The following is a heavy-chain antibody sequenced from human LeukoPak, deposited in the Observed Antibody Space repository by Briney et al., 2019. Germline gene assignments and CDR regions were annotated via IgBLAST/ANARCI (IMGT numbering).Heavy chain of an antibody. Sequence: SETLSLTRSVSGGSLNYYYWSWIRQPAGRGLEWIGRVAGSGSTNYNPSLRSRATMSVDKTKNQFSLTLTAVTAADTAVYYCVREGRTGDYEGYWGPGTLVTVSS. D-gene: IGHD4-17*01. J-gene: IGHJ4*02. CDR1: GGSLNYYY. CDR3: VREGRTGDYEGY. CDR2: VAGSGST. V-gene: IGHV4-4*07.